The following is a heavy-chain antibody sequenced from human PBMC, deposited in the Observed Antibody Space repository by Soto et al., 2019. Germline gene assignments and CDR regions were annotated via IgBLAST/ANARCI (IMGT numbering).Heavy chain of an antibody. J-gene: IGHJ5*02. Sequence: SETLSLTCTVSGGSISSYYWSGIRQPPGKGLEWIGCIYYTGSTNYNPSLKSRGTISVDTSKNQFSLKLSSVTAADTAVYFCASLYSHHDWFALCGQGTPVTVSS. V-gene: IGHV4-59*01. CDR3: ASLYSHHDWFAL. CDR2: IYYTGST. D-gene: IGHD5-18*01. CDR1: GGSISSYY.